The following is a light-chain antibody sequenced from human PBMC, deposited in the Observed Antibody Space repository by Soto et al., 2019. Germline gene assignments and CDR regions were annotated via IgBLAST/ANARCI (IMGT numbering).Light chain of an antibody. CDR1: SSDVGNYNY. CDR3: TSYAGSNTYV. CDR2: EVS. J-gene: IGLJ1*01. V-gene: IGLV2-8*01. Sequence: QSVLTQPPSASGSPGQSVTISCTGTSSDVGNYNYVSWYQHHPGKAPKLMIYEVSKWPSGVPDRFSGSKSGNTASLTVSGLQAEDEADYYCTSYAGSNTYVFGTGTKATVL.